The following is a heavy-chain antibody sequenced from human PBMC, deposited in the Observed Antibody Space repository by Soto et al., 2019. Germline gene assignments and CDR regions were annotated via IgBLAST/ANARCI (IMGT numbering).Heavy chain of an antibody. CDR2: VYNSGST. D-gene: IGHD6-13*01. CDR1: GGSISRNY. V-gene: IGHV4-59*01. CDR3: ARYRREAVAGYTLDN. J-gene: IGHJ4*02. Sequence: SETLSLTCTVSGGSISRNYWTWIRQPPGKGLEWIGYVYNSGSTNYNPSLKSRVTISEDTSKSQFSLKVNSMTAADTAVYYCARYRREAVAGYTLDNWGQGILVTVSS.